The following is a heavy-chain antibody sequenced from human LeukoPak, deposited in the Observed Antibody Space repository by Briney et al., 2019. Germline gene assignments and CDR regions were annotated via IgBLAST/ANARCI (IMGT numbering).Heavy chain of an antibody. J-gene: IGHJ6*02. Sequence: GGSLRLSRAASGFTFSDYYMSWIRQAPGKGLEWVSYISSSGSTIYYADSVKGRFTISRDNAKNSLYLQMNSLRAEDTAVYYCASAPELSTYYYYYGMDVWGQGTTVTVSS. CDR1: GFTFSDYY. V-gene: IGHV3-11*01. CDR3: ASAPELSTYYYYYGMDV. D-gene: IGHD3-16*02. CDR2: ISSSGSTI.